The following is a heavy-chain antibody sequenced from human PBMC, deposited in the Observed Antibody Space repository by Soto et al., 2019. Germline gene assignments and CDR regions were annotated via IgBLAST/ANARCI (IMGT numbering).Heavy chain of an antibody. CDR3: ARYTYTSRYSYYGMDV. D-gene: IGHD6-13*01. J-gene: IGHJ6*02. Sequence: GGSLRLSCTTFGFTFGDYAMSWFRQAPGKGLEWVGVVRSKAYGGTTDYAASVKGRFDISRDDSKSIAYLQMNSVTTEDSAVYFCARYTYTSRYSYYGMDVWGPGTTVTVSS. CDR1: GFTFGDYA. V-gene: IGHV3-49*03. CDR2: VRSKAYGGTT.